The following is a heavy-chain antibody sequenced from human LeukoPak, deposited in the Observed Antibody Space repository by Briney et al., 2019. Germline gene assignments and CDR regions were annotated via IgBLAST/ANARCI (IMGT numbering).Heavy chain of an antibody. D-gene: IGHD2-2*03. J-gene: IGHJ4*02. CDR3: ALGKNFGYHYFDF. V-gene: IGHV3-30*02. CDR2: IRFDGSEK. CDR1: GFSFSSYG. Sequence: GGSLRLSCVASGFSFSSYGMHWVRRAQGKGLEWMTFIRFDGSEKYYADSVKGRFTISRDYSKNTLFLQMSSLRPEDTAVYYCALGKNFGYHYFDFWGQGALVTVSS.